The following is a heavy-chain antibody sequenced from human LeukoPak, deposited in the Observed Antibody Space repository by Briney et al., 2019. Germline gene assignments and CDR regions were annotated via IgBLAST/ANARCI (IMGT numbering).Heavy chain of an antibody. J-gene: IGHJ4*02. D-gene: IGHD5-18*01. CDR2: THHSGAT. V-gene: IGHV4-59*01. CDR3: ARSSAHSYGDFHY. Sequence: SETLSLTCSVSGVSITTNYWSWIRQPPGKGLEWLRYTHHSGATSYNPSLKSRGTMSLDTSNNQFSLKVTSVTAADTAVYYCARSSAHSYGDFHYWGQGNLVTVSS. CDR1: GVSITTNY.